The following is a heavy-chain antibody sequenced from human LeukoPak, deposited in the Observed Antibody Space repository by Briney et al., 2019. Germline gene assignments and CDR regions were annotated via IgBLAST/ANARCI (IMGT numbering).Heavy chain of an antibody. D-gene: IGHD3-10*01. CDR2: ISWNSGSI. CDR3: AKGFHYGSGSYYDY. V-gene: IGHV3-9*01. J-gene: IGHJ4*02. Sequence: QPGGSLRLSCAASGFTFDDYAMHWVRQAPGKGLEWVSGISWNSGSIGYADSVKGRFTISRDNAKNSLYLQMNSLRAEDTALYYCAKGFHYGSGSYYDYWGQGTLVTVSS. CDR1: GFTFDDYA.